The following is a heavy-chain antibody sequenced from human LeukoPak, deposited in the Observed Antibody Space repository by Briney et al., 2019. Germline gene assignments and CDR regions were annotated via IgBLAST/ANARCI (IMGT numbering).Heavy chain of an antibody. CDR1: GFTLSKAW. V-gene: IGHV4-59*01. D-gene: IGHD2-15*01. J-gene: IGHJ6*03. Sequence: GSLRLSCAASGFTLSKAWMSWVRQAPGKGLEWIGYIYYSGSTNYNPSLKSRVTISVDTSKNQFSLKLSSVTAADTAVYYCASLVGGYYYMDVWGKGTTVTVSS. CDR2: IYYSGST. CDR3: ASLVGGYYYMDV.